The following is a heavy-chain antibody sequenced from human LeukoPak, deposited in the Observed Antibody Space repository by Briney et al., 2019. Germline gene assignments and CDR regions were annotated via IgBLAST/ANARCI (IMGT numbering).Heavy chain of an antibody. CDR1: GYTFTSYG. CDR2: ISAYNGAT. D-gene: IGHD1-26*01. CDR3: ARDRSSGSDYGDY. Sequence: ASVKVSCKASGYTFTSYGITWVRQAPGRGLEWLGWISAYNGATNYAQRLQGRLTMTTDTSTNTAYMDLRSLRSDDTAVYFCARDRSSGSDYGDYWGQGTLVTVSS. J-gene: IGHJ4*02. V-gene: IGHV1-18*01.